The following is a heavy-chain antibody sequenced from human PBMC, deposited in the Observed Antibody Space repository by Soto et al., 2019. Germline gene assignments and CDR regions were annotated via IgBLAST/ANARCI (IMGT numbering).Heavy chain of an antibody. V-gene: IGHV2-5*02. CDR2: IYWDDDK. CDR3: AHVPGSGQLLYSYYYYMDV. Sequence: QITLKESGPTLVKPTQTLTLTCTFSGFSLTTRGVGVGWIRQPPGKALEWLALIYWDDDKRYSPSLKSRLPLTKDPSKNQVVLTLPSMEPVDTATYYCAHVPGSGQLLYSYYYYMDVWGKGATVAVS. J-gene: IGHJ6*03. D-gene: IGHD3-10*01. CDR1: GFSLTTRGVG.